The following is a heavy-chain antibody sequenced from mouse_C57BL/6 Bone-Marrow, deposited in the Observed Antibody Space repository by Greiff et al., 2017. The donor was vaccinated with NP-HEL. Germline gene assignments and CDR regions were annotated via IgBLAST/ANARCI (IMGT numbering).Heavy chain of an antibody. CDR1: GFTFSDYS. J-gene: IGHJ4*01. V-gene: IGHV5-16*01. CDR3: AREGGLRRRTYAMDY. D-gene: IGHD2-4*01. Sequence: EVMLVESEGGLVQPGSSMKLSCTASGFTFSDYSMAWVRQVPEKGLEWVANIYYDGSSTYYLDSLKSRFIISRDNAKNILYLQMSSLKSEDTATYYCAREGGLRRRTYAMDYWGQGTSVTVSS. CDR2: IYYDGSST.